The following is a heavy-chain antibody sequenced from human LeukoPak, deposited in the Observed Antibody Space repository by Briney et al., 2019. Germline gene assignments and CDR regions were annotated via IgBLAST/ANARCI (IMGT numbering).Heavy chain of an antibody. CDR2: ISYDGSIK. Sequence: PGGSLRLSCAASGFTFSNFAMNWVRQAPGKGLEWVAFISYDGSIKSYADPVKGRFAVSRDNSKNTLYLQMNSLRAEDTAVFFCAREDYNDSGWYFDLWGRGTLVTVSS. J-gene: IGHJ2*01. CDR1: GFTFSNFA. V-gene: IGHV3-30*09. CDR3: AREDYNDSGWYFDL. D-gene: IGHD3-22*01.